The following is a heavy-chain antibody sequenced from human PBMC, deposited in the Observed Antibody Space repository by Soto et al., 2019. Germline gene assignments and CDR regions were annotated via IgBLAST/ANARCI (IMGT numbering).Heavy chain of an antibody. CDR1: GFTFSDHF. V-gene: IGHV3-72*01. J-gene: IGHJ4*02. CDR2: RRNKANSYTT. CDR3: AREGYGYSYDFLDY. Sequence: EVQLVESGGGLVQPGGSLRLSCAASGFTFSDHFMDWVRQAPGKGLEWVGRRRNKANSYTTEDAASVKGRFTISRDDSKNSLYLQMNSLKTEDTAVYYCAREGYGYSYDFLDYWGQGTLVTVSS. D-gene: IGHD5-18*01.